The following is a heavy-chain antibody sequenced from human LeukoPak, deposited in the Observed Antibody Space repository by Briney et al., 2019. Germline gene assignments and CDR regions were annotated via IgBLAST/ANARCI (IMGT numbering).Heavy chain of an antibody. CDR2: IRYDGSNK. Sequence: GGSLRLSCAASGFTFSSYGMHWVRQAPGKGLEWVAFIRYDGSNKYYADSVKGRFTISRDNSKNTLYLQMNSLRAEDTAVYYCAKDQYYYGSGSLSSFDYWGQGTLVTVSS. CDR3: AKDQYYYGSGSLSSFDY. V-gene: IGHV3-30*02. CDR1: GFTFSSYG. D-gene: IGHD3-10*01. J-gene: IGHJ4*02.